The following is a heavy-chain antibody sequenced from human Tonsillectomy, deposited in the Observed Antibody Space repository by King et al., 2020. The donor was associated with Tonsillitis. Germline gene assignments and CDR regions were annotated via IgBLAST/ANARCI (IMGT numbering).Heavy chain of an antibody. D-gene: IGHD6-19*01. V-gene: IGHV5-51*01. Sequence: QLVQSGAEVKKPGESLKISCKGSGYSFTNYWIGWVRQMPGKGLEWMGIIYPGDSDTRYSPSFQGQVTSSADKSISTAYLQWSTLKTSYTAMYYCARQIPFHFIALAGRGSGFFNYGGQGTLATVSS. CDR3: ARQIPFHFIALAGRGSGFFNY. CDR1: GYSFTNYW. CDR2: IYPGDSDT. J-gene: IGHJ4*02.